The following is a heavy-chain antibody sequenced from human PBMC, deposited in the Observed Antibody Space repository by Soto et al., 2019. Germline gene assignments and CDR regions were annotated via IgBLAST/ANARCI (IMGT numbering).Heavy chain of an antibody. CDR3: VKGVLYEKIDF. J-gene: IGHJ4*02. CDR2: INGSGGSA. Sequence: EVQLLESGGGLVQPGGSLRLSCAASGFTFSSYAMIWVRQAPGKGLDWVSGINGSGGSAYYADSVKGRFTISRDNSKNTLYLQMNSLRAEDTAVYYCVKGVLYEKIDFWGQGTLVTVSS. CDR1: GFTFSSYA. D-gene: IGHD2-2*02. V-gene: IGHV3-23*01.